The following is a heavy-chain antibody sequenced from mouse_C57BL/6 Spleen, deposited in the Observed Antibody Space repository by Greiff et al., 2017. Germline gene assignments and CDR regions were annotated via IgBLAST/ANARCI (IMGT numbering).Heavy chain of an antibody. V-gene: IGHV5-17*01. CDR1: GFTFSDYG. CDR2: ISSGSSTI. Sequence: EVKVEESGGGLVKPGGSLKLSCAASGFTFSDYGMHWVRQAPEKGLEWVAYISSGSSTIYYADTVKGRFTISRDNAKNTLFLQMTSLRSEDTAMYYCARGYYYGTGYYAMDYWGQGTSVTVSS. D-gene: IGHD1-1*01. CDR3: ARGYYYGTGYYAMDY. J-gene: IGHJ4*01.